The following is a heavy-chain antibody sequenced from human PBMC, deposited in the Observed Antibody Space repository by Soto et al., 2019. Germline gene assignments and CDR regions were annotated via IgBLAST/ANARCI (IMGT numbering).Heavy chain of an antibody. CDR1: GFTFSSYA. Sequence: EVQLLESGGGLVQPGGSLRLSCAASGFTFSSYAMSWVRQAPGKGLEWVSAISGSGGSTYYADSVKGRFTISRDNSKNTLYLQMNSLRAEDTAVYYCARDNYDILTGYSQGIDYWGQGTLVTVSS. CDR2: ISGSGGST. CDR3: ARDNYDILTGYSQGIDY. J-gene: IGHJ4*02. D-gene: IGHD3-9*01. V-gene: IGHV3-23*01.